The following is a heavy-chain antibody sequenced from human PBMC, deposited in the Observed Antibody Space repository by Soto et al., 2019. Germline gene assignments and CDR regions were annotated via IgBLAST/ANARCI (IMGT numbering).Heavy chain of an antibody. D-gene: IGHD2-15*01. J-gene: IGHJ6*02. Sequence: QVQLVQSGAEVKKPGSSVKVSCKASGGSFTTFIVTWVRQAPGQGLEWMGRIIPVLGVVYYAQKFQGRVTITADKSTNPAYMELSSLRSEDTAVYYCAKSPNPRSATPSYYGMDVWGLGTTVTVSS. CDR3: AKSPNPRSATPSYYGMDV. CDR1: GGSFTTFI. V-gene: IGHV1-69*02. CDR2: IIPVLGVV.